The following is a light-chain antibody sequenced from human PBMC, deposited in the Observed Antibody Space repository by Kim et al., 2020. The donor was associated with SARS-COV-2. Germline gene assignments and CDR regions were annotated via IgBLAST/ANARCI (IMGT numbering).Light chain of an antibody. Sequence: DIQLTQSPSSLSASVGDRVTITCRASQGISNFLAWYQQKPGKAPKSLIYAASNLQSGVPSKFSGSGFGTDFTLTISSLQPKDFATYYCQHYNNYPVTFGQGTRLEIK. CDR1: QGISNF. CDR3: QHYNNYPVT. J-gene: IGKJ5*01. V-gene: IGKV1-16*02. CDR2: AAS.